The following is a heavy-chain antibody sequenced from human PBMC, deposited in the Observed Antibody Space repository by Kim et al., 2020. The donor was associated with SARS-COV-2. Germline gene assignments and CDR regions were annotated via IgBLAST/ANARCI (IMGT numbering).Heavy chain of an antibody. CDR2: IYYSGST. CDR1: GGSISSGGYY. D-gene: IGHD3-10*01. CDR3: ARKGYYGSGSYYDFDY. V-gene: IGHV4-31*03. Sequence: SETLSLTCTVSGGSISSGGYYWSWIRQHPGKGLEWIGYIYYSGSTYYNPSLKSRVTISVDTSKNQFSLKLSSVTAADTAVYYCARKGYYGSGSYYDFDYWGQGTLVTVSS. J-gene: IGHJ4*02.